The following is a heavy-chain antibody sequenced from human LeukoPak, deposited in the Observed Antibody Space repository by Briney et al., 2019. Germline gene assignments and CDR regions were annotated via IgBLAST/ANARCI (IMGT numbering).Heavy chain of an antibody. D-gene: IGHD3-10*01. CDR3: ANENYYGSGSYADH. V-gene: IGHV3-30*18. CDR2: ISYDGSNT. J-gene: IGHJ4*02. Sequence: GGSLRLSCAASGFTFNNYGMHGGREARGGGVEGVAIISYDGSNTYYADSVKGLFTISRDNPKNTLSLKKNSLRAEHTALYYCANENYYGSGSYADHWGEGTLVTVLS. CDR1: GFTFNNYG.